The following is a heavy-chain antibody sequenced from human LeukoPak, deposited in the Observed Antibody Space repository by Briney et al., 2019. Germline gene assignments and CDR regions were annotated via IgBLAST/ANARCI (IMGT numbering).Heavy chain of an antibody. CDR2: IKQDGSEK. J-gene: IGHJ6*04. CDR3: ARLPEWFGELSPARGMDV. CDR1: GFTFSSYW. Sequence: XGSLRLSCAASGFTFSSYWMSWVRQAPGKGLEWVANIKQDGSEKYYVDSVKGRFTISRDNAKNSLYLQMNSLRAEDTAVYYCARLPEWFGELSPARGMDVWGKGTTVTVSS. D-gene: IGHD3-10*01. V-gene: IGHV3-7*03.